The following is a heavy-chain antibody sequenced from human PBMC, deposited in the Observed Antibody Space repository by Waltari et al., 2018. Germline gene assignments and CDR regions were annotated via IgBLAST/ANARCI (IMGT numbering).Heavy chain of an antibody. V-gene: IGHV4-59*01. Sequence: QVQLQESGPGLVKPSETLSLTCSVAGCSIISDFWSWIRQSPGEGLEWIGYISNSGSTHYNPSLESRVTISVDTSRTRFSLRLSSVTAADTAVYYCHRSESYGMDVWGPGTTVTVSS. J-gene: IGHJ6*02. CDR1: GCSIISDF. CDR3: HRSESYGMDV. CDR2: ISNSGST.